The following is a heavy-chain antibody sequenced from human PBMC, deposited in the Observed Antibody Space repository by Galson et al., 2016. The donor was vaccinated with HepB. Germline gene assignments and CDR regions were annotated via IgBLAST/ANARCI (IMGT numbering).Heavy chain of an antibody. V-gene: IGHV4-61*01. CDR2: IHDSGST. CDR3: ARASGPLTYYYDSSGYEDY. Sequence: ETLSLTCTVSGGSVSSGTYYWSWIRRPPGKGLEWIGYIHDSGSTNYNPSLKSRVTISVDMSKNQFSLRLNSVTAADTAVYYCARASGPLTYYYDSSGYEDYWGQGTLVTVSS. D-gene: IGHD3-22*01. J-gene: IGHJ4*02. CDR1: GGSVSSGTYY.